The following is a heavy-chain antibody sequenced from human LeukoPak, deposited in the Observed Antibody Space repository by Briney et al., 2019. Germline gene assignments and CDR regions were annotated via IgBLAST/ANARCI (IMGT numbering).Heavy chain of an antibody. V-gene: IGHV1-2*02. CDR1: GYSFTAFY. CDR2: IHPRRGDT. D-gene: IGHD3-22*01. CDR3: ARDAYSRVRCFDP. J-gene: IGHJ5*02. Sequence: ASVKVSCKTSGYSFTAFYIHWVRQAPGQGLEWMGWIHPRRGDTNYAQNFQGRVTMTTDTSTSTAYMELRSLRSDDTAVYYCARDAYSRVRCFDPWGQGTLVTVSS.